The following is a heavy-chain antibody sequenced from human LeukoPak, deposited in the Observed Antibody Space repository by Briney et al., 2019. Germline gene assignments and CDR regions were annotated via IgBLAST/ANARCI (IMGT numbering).Heavy chain of an antibody. Sequence: QSGGSLRLSCAASGFTFSSYSMNWVRQAPGKGLEWVSYISSSSSTIYYADTVKGRFTISRDNAKNSLYLQMNSLRAEDTAVYYCARVGVFSSSWLLHWGQGTLVTVSS. D-gene: IGHD6-13*01. J-gene: IGHJ4*02. V-gene: IGHV3-48*01. CDR3: ARVGVFSSSWLLH. CDR2: ISSSSSTI. CDR1: GFTFSSYS.